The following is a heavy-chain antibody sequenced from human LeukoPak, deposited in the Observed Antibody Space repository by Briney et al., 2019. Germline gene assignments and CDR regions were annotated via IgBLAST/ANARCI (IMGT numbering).Heavy chain of an antibody. V-gene: IGHV3-53*01. Sequence: PGGSLRLSCAASGFTFSSNYMSWVRQAPGRGLEWVSVMYSGGSTYYADSVKGRFTISRDNSKNTQYLQMDSLRAEDTAVYYCARRLGGFWGQGTLVTVSS. CDR1: GFTFSSNY. CDR2: MYSGGST. J-gene: IGHJ4*02. D-gene: IGHD3-10*01. CDR3: ARRLGGF.